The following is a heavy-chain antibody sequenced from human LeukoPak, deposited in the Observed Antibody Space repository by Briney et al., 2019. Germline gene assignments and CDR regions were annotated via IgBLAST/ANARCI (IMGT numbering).Heavy chain of an antibody. CDR2: INPSGGST. V-gene: IGHV1-46*01. CDR1: GYTFTGYS. Sequence: ASVKVSCKASGYTFTGYSIHWVRQAPGQGLEWMGVINPSGGSTTYAQNFQGRVTMTRDTSTTTVYMEVSSLRSADTALYYCARDPEANWAFFDHWGQGTLVTVSS. CDR3: ARDPEANWAFFDH. J-gene: IGHJ4*02. D-gene: IGHD7-27*01.